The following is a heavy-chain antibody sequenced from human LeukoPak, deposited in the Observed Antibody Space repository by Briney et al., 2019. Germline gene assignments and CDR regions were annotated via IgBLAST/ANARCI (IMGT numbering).Heavy chain of an antibody. V-gene: IGHV3-23*01. J-gene: IGHJ5*02. CDR1: GFNFSSYA. CDR2: ISGSGGST. Sequence: GGSLRLSCAASGFNFSSYAMSWVRQAPGKGLEWVSAISGSGGSTYYADSVKGRFTISRDNSKNTLYLQMNSLRAEDTAVYYCAKKRYQWLVLFGLHIGWFDPWGQGTLVTVSS. CDR3: AKKRYQWLVLFGLHIGWFDP. D-gene: IGHD6-19*01.